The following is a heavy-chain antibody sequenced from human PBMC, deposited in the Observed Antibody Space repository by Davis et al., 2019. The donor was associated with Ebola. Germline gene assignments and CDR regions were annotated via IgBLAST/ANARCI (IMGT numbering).Heavy chain of an antibody. CDR3: ARRDPYYDFWSGPMDV. V-gene: IGHV1-69*06. CDR1: GYTFTSYA. CDR2: IIPIFGTA. J-gene: IGHJ6*02. Sequence: AASVKVSCKASGYTFTSYAISWVRQAPGQGLEWMGGIIPIFGTANYAQKFQGRVTITADKSTSTAYMELSSLRSEDTAVYYCARRDPYYDFWSGPMDVWGQGTTVTVSS. D-gene: IGHD3-3*01.